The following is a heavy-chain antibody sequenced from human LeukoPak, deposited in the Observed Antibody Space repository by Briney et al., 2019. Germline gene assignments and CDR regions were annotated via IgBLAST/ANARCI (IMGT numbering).Heavy chain of an antibody. D-gene: IGHD3-3*01. J-gene: IGHJ6*03. CDR2: VYYSGST. CDR1: GGSISSYY. V-gene: IGHV4-59*01. CDR3: ARAYRFGDYYMDV. Sequence: SETLSLTCIVSGGSISSYYWSWIRQPPGKGLEWIGYVYYSGSTNYNPSLKSRVTISVDTSKNQFSLKLSSVTAADTAVYYCARAYRFGDYYMDVWGKGTTVTVSS.